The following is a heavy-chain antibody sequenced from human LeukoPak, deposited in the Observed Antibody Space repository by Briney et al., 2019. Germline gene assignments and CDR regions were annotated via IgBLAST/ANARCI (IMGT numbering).Heavy chain of an antibody. D-gene: IGHD3-3*01. CDR3: ARGPDFWSGYPEYYFDY. J-gene: IGHJ4*02. CDR1: GYTFTSYY. CDR2: INPSGGST. V-gene: IGHV1-46*01. Sequence: ASVKVSCKASGYTFTSYYMHWVRQAPGQGLEWMGIINPSGGSTSYAQKFQSRVTMTRDTSTSTAYMELSSLRSEDMAVYYCARGPDFWSGYPEYYFDYWGQGTLVTVSS.